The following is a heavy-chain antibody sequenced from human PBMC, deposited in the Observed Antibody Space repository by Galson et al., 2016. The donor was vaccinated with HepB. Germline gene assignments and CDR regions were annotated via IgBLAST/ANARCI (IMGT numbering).Heavy chain of an antibody. CDR1: GDTFNNYE. CDR3: ARDHDFWSGYSAVNKDWFDP. CDR2: IIPIFGGE. V-gene: IGHV1-69*13. J-gene: IGHJ5*02. D-gene: IGHD3-3*01. Sequence: SVKVSCKASGDTFNNYEITWVRQAPGQGLEWMGGIIPIFGGEKYAQEFQGRVTITADESTSTAYMELSSLRSEDTAVYYCARDHDFWSGYSAVNKDWFDPWGQGTLVTVSS.